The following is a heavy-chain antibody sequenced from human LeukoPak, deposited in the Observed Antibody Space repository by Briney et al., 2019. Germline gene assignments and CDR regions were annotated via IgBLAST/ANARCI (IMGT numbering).Heavy chain of an antibody. Sequence: GRSLRLSCAASGFTFSSYAMHWVRQAPGKGLAWVSSISGSGDTYYADSVKGRFTISRDNSKNKMYLRMNSLRAEDTAVYYCAKDLVGTVAGDYWGQGTLVTVSS. D-gene: IGHD6-19*01. CDR1: GFTFSSYA. V-gene: IGHV3-23*01. CDR2: ISGSGDT. J-gene: IGHJ4*02. CDR3: AKDLVGTVAGDY.